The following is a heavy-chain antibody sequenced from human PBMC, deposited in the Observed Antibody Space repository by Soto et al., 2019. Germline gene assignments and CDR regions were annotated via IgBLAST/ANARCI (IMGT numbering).Heavy chain of an antibody. CDR2: IYYSGST. CDR1: GGSISSGDYY. V-gene: IGHV4-30-4*01. J-gene: IGHJ6*02. D-gene: IGHD1-26*01. Sequence: PSETLSLTCTVSGGSISSGDYYWSWIRQPPGKGLEWIGYIYYSGSTYYNPSLKSRVTISVDTSKNQFSLKLSSVTAADTAVYYCARNKSLGLIHEGIDLWGQGSPVTVSS. CDR3: ARNKSLGLIHEGIDL.